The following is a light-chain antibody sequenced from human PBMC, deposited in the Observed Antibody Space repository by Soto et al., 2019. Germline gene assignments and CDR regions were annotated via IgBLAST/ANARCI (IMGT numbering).Light chain of an antibody. V-gene: IGKV3-11*01. CDR1: QSVFGY. CDR2: DAY. Sequence: EVVLTQSPATLSLSPGDRATLSCRASQSVFGYLAWYQHKPGQAPRLLIYDAYKRATGVPARFSGSGSETDFSLIISSLEPEDFAVHYCQQRSDSPPLTFGGGTKVEVK. J-gene: IGKJ4*01. CDR3: QQRSDSPPLT.